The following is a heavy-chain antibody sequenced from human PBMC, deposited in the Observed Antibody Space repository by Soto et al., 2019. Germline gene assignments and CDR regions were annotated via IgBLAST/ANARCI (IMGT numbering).Heavy chain of an antibody. V-gene: IGHV3-23*01. D-gene: IGHD2-15*01. Sequence: EVQLLESGGGLVHPGGSLRLSCAASGFTFRNYAMSWVRQAPGKGLEWVSSISGSGDNTYYADSVKGRFTISRDNSKNTLYLQMNSLRAEDTAVYYCATSPGMVVPVHSDYWGQGTLVTVSS. CDR1: GFTFRNYA. J-gene: IGHJ4*02. CDR3: ATSPGMVVPVHSDY. CDR2: ISGSGDNT.